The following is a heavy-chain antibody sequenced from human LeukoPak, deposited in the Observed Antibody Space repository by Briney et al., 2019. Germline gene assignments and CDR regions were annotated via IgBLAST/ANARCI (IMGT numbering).Heavy chain of an antibody. V-gene: IGHV4-34*01. Sequence: SETLSLTCAVYGGSFSGYYWSWIRQPPGKGLEWIGEINHSGSTNYNPSLKSRVTISVDTSKNQFSLKLSSVTAADTAVYYCARLHSSSWYPAYWGQGTLVTVSS. CDR2: INHSGST. CDR3: ARLHSSSWYPAY. CDR1: GGSFSGYY. J-gene: IGHJ4*02. D-gene: IGHD6-13*01.